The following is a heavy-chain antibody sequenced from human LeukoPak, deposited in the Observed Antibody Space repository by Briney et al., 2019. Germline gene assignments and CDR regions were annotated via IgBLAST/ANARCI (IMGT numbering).Heavy chain of an antibody. CDR2: IYPGDSDT. CDR3: ASQGYCSGGSCPLGSYYGMDV. Sequence: GESLKISCKGSGYSFTSYWIGWVRQMPGKGLEWMGIIYPGDSDTRYSPSFQGQVTISADKSISTAYLQWSSLKASDTAMYYCASQGYCSGGSCPLGSYYGMDVWGQGTTVTVSS. D-gene: IGHD2-15*01. V-gene: IGHV5-51*01. J-gene: IGHJ6*02. CDR1: GYSFTSYW.